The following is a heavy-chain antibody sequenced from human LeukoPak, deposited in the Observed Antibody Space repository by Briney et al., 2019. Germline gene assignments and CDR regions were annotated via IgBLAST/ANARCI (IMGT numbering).Heavy chain of an antibody. Sequence: PSETLSLTCTVSGGSISSYYWSWIRQPPGKGLEWIGYIYYSGSTNYNPSLKSRVTISVDTSKNQFSLKLSSVTAADSAVYYCARAHGYGDYYWFDPWGQGTLVTVSS. J-gene: IGHJ5*02. CDR1: GGSISSYY. CDR2: IYYSGST. CDR3: ARAHGYGDYYWFDP. V-gene: IGHV4-59*01. D-gene: IGHD4-17*01.